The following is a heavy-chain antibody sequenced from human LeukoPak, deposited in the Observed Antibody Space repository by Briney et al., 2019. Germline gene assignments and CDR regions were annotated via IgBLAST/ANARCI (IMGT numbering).Heavy chain of an antibody. Sequence: GSSVTVSCKASGGTFSSYAISWVRQAPGQGLEWMGGIIPIFGTANYAQKFQGRVTITADESTSTAYVELSSLRSEDTAVYYYARGNANIVVVTAIAPFDYWGQGTLVTVSS. D-gene: IGHD2-21*02. J-gene: IGHJ4*02. CDR1: GGTFSSYA. CDR2: IIPIFGTA. CDR3: ARGNANIVVVTAIAPFDY. V-gene: IGHV1-69*01.